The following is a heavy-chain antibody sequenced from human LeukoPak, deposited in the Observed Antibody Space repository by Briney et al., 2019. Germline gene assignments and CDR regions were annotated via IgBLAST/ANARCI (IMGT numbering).Heavy chain of an antibody. CDR3: ARERGGYID. J-gene: IGHJ4*02. V-gene: IGHV4-39*07. CDR1: GGSISSSSYY. CDR2: IYYSGST. Sequence: SETLSLTCTVSGGSISSSSYYWGWIRQPPGKGLEWIGSIYYSGSTYYNPSLKSRVTISVDTSKNQFSLKLSSVTAADTAVYYCARERGGYIDWGQGTLVTVSS. D-gene: IGHD5-12*01.